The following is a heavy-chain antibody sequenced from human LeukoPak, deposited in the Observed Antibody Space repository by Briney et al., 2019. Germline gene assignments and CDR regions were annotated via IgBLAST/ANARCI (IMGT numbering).Heavy chain of an antibody. V-gene: IGHV3-21*01. CDR1: GISFSSYS. CDR3: ARGRGTLVSSPGEGRLFDY. CDR2: TSGSSSYI. D-gene: IGHD3-10*01. J-gene: IGHJ4*02. Sequence: GGSLRLSCAASGISFSSYSMNWVRQAPGKGLEWVSSTSGSSSYIYYADSLKGRFTISRDNAKNSLYLQMNSLRAEDTAVYYCARGRGTLVSSPGEGRLFDYWGQGTLVTVSS.